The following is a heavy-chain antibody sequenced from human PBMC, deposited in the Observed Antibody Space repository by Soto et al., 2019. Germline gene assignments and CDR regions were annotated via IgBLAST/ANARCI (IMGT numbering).Heavy chain of an antibody. Sequence: EVQLVETGGGLIQPGGSLRLSCTASGFTVSSNYMTWVRQAPGKGLEWVSVIYSGGNTYYADSVKGRFTSSRDKSKNTLHLQMNSLRAEDTAVYYCAGATGRYWGQGTLVTVSS. V-gene: IGHV3-53*02. CDR2: IYSGGNT. J-gene: IGHJ4*02. D-gene: IGHD1-1*01. CDR3: AGATGRY. CDR1: GFTVSSNY.